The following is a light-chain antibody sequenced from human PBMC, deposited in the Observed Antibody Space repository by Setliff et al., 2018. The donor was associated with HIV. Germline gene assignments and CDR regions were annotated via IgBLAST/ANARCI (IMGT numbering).Light chain of an antibody. CDR2: DVA. CDR1: SSDVGGYNY. J-gene: IGLJ1*01. V-gene: IGLV2-14*03. CDR3: SSYTNITTRV. Sequence: QSVLTQPASVSGSPGQSIAISCTGTSSDVGGYNYISWYQQHPGKAPKLILYDVAQRPSGVSDRFSGSKSGNTASLTISGLQTEDEADYYCSSYTNITTRVFGTGTKVTVL.